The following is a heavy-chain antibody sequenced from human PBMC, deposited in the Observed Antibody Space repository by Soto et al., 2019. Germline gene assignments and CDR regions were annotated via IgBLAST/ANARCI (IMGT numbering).Heavy chain of an antibody. CDR2: IYYSGST. CDR1: GGSISSGGYY. D-gene: IGHD2-2*02. V-gene: IGHV4-31*03. J-gene: IGHJ5*02. CDR3: ARLRYCSSTSCHRFDP. Sequence: QVQLQESGPGLVKPSQTLSLTCTVSGGSISSGGYYWSWIRQHPGKGLEWIVHIYYSGSTYYNPSLKSRVTISVDTSKNQFSLKLSSVTAADTAVYFCARLRYCSSTSCHRFDPWGQGTLVIVSS.